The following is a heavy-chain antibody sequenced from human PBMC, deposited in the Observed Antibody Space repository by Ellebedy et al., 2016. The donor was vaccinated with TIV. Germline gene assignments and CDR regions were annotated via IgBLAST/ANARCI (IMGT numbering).Heavy chain of an antibody. D-gene: IGHD3-16*01. Sequence: GESLKISCAAAGCTVRGEWMNWVRQAPGKELEWVARIKYDGADKDYVDSVKGRFTISRDKDKNSLYLQMNSLRVEDTAVYFCVRARNYALDSWGQGTLVTVSS. CDR2: IKYDGADK. V-gene: IGHV3-7*01. CDR1: GCTVRGEW. J-gene: IGHJ4*02. CDR3: VRARNYALDS.